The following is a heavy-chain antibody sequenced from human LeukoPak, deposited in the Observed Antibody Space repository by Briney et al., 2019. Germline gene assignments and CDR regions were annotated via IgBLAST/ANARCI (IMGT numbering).Heavy chain of an antibody. D-gene: IGHD3-3*01. J-gene: IGHJ4*02. Sequence: SVKVSCKASGGTFSSYAISWVRQAPGQGLEWMGGIIPIFGTANYAQKFQGRVTITADESTSTAYMELSSLRSEDTAVYYCARVVLYYDFWSGYQIPGDFDYWGQGTPVTVSS. CDR3: ARVVLYYDFWSGYQIPGDFDY. CDR1: GGTFSSYA. CDR2: IIPIFGTA. V-gene: IGHV1-69*01.